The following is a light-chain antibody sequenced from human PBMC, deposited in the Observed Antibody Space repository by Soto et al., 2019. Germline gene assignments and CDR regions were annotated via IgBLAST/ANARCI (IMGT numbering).Light chain of an antibody. Sequence: EIVMTQSPATLSLSPGARVPLSCRARQSVSSRLAWYPQHPGQAPRLLIHGASTRATGIPDRFSGSGSGRGFTIKINILEPEDSAVYFCEHYCPPNATFGQGTKVDIK. CDR1: QSVSSR. CDR2: GAS. CDR3: EHYCPPNAT. V-gene: IGKV3-20*01. J-gene: IGKJ1*01.